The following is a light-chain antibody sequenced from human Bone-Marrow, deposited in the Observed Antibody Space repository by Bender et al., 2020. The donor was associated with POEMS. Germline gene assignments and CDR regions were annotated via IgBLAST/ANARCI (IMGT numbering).Light chain of an antibody. J-gene: IGLJ3*02. V-gene: IGLV2-11*01. CDR1: SSDVGTYNF. CDR3: CSYAGSYTWV. Sequence: QSALTQPRSVSGSPGQSVTISCTGTSSDVGTYNFVSWYQQFPGNAPKLLIYDVTQRPSGIPARFSGSRSGSTASLTISGLQVQDEADYFCCSYAGSYTWVFGGGTRLTVL. CDR2: DVT.